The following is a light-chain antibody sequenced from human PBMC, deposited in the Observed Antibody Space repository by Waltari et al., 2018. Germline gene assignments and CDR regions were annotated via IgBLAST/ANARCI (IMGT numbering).Light chain of an antibody. CDR2: DAS. V-gene: IGKV3-11*01. Sequence: EIVLTQSPATLSLSPGERATVSYRASQSVSSYLAWYQQKPSQSPRLLIYDASDRATGIPARCSGSGSVTDFTLTISSLEPEDFAVYYCQQRSNWPLTFGGVTKVEIK. J-gene: IGKJ4*01. CDR1: QSVSSY. CDR3: QQRSNWPLT.